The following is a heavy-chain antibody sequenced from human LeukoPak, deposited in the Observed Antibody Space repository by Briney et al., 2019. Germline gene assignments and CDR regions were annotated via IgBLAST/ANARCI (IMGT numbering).Heavy chain of an antibody. CDR1: GYTFTSYG. Sequence: SVKVSCKASGYTFTSYGISWVRQAPGQGLEWMGGIIPIFGTANYAQKFQGRVTITADEPTSTAYMELSSLRSEDTAVYYCARAGVVVPAARNYYYGMDVWGKGTTVTVSS. V-gene: IGHV1-69*13. CDR3: ARAGVVVPAARNYYYGMDV. CDR2: IIPIFGTA. D-gene: IGHD2-2*01. J-gene: IGHJ6*04.